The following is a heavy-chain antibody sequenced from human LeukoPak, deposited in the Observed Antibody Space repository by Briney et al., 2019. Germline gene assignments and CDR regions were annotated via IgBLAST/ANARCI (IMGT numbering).Heavy chain of an antibody. V-gene: IGHV3-64*04. Sequence: PGGSLRLSCSASGFTFSSYAMHWVRQAPGKGLEYVSAISSNGGSTYYADSVKGRFTISRDNPKNTLHLQMNSLRAEDTAVYYCAKRLYGSGGYYQFDYWGQGTLVTVSS. CDR2: ISSNGGST. CDR1: GFTFSSYA. J-gene: IGHJ4*02. CDR3: AKRLYGSGGYYQFDY. D-gene: IGHD3-10*01.